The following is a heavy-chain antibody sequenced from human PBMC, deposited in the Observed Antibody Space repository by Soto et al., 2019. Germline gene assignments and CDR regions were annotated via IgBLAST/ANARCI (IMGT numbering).Heavy chain of an antibody. CDR3: AAEGVRYFDWLPNSGAFDI. CDR1: GFTFSSYA. D-gene: IGHD3-9*01. Sequence: GGSLRLSCAASGFTFSSYAMSWVRQAPGKGLEWVSAISGSGGSTYYADSVKGRFTISRDNSKNTLYLQMNSLRAEDTAVYYCAAEGVRYFDWLPNSGAFDIWGQGTMVTVSS. J-gene: IGHJ3*02. CDR2: ISGSGGST. V-gene: IGHV3-23*01.